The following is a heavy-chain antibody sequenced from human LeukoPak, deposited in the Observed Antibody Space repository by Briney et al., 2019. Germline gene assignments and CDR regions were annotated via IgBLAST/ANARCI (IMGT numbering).Heavy chain of an antibody. Sequence: PSETLSLTCFVSGGFNTHYYWSWIRQPPGKGLEWIGYIYHSGSTKYNPSLKSRITISVDTSKNHFSLKLSSVTAADTAVYYCARGQWLPVFDFWGQGTLVTVSS. CDR3: ARGQWLPVFDF. CDR2: IYHSGST. J-gene: IGHJ4*02. V-gene: IGHV4-59*01. CDR1: GGFNTHYY. D-gene: IGHD3-22*01.